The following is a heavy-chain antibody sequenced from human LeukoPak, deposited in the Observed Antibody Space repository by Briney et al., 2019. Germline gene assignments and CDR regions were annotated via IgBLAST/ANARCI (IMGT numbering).Heavy chain of an antibody. J-gene: IGHJ4*02. CDR1: GGPLTEYY. CDR3: ARARGSTGYYYLDS. D-gene: IGHD1-26*01. Sequence: SETLSLTCSVSGGPLTEYYWSWILQPPGNGLEWIGYTYHTWSTNYSPSLKSRVTMSVDASRNPFSLKLVSVTAADTAVYYCARARGSTGYYYLDSWGQGILVTVSS. V-gene: IGHV4-59*01. CDR2: TYHTWST.